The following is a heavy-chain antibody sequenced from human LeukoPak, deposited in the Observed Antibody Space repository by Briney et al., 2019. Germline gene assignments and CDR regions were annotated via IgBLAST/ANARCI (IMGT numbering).Heavy chain of an antibody. Sequence: SVKVSCKASGGTFSSYAISWVRQAPGQGLEWMGRIIPILGIANYAQKFQGRVTITADKSTSTAYMELSSLRSEDTAVYYGARVEVSVVPAATYYYYYMDVWGKGTTVTVSS. J-gene: IGHJ6*03. CDR1: GGTFSSYA. D-gene: IGHD2-2*01. CDR2: IIPILGIA. CDR3: ARVEVSVVPAATYYYYYMDV. V-gene: IGHV1-69*04.